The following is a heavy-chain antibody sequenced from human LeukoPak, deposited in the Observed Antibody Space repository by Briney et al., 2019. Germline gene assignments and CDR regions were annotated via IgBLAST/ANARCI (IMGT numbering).Heavy chain of an antibody. J-gene: IGHJ4*02. CDR2: IYYSGST. V-gene: IGHV4-59*01. CDR1: GGSISSYY. CDR3: ARVSSVSGVAGSVGSYYFDY. Sequence: SETLSLTCTVSGGSISSYYWSWIRQPPGKGLEWIGYIYYSGSTNYNPSLKSRVTISVDTSKNQFSLKLSSVTAADTAVHYCARVSSVSGVAGSVGSYYFDYWGQGTLVTVSS. D-gene: IGHD6-19*01.